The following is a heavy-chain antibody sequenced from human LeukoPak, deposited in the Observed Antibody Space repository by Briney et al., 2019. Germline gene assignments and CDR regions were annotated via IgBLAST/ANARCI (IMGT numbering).Heavy chain of an antibody. D-gene: IGHD3-9*01. V-gene: IGHV4-34*01. J-gene: IGHJ4*02. Sequence: PSETLSLTCAVYGGSFSGYYWSWIRQPPGKGLEWIGEINHSGSTNYNPSLKSRVTISVDTSKNQFSLKLSSVTAADTAVDYCSPSYDILPGYGDYGGQGTLVTVSS. CDR3: SPSYDILPGYGDY. CDR2: INHSGST. CDR1: GGSFSGYY.